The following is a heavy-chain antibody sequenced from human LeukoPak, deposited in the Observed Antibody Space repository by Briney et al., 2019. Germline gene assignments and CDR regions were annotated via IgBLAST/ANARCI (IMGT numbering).Heavy chain of an antibody. Sequence: GGSLRLSCAASGFTFRNFWMTWVRQAPGRGLEWVATIKGDGSEKFHVDSAKGRITISRDNANNSLHLQMNSLRVDDTAVYYCARDRSSYGDAYDIWGQGTRVTVSS. CDR3: ARDRSSYGDAYDI. V-gene: IGHV3-7*01. CDR1: GFTFRNFW. CDR2: IKGDGSEK. D-gene: IGHD1-26*01. J-gene: IGHJ3*02.